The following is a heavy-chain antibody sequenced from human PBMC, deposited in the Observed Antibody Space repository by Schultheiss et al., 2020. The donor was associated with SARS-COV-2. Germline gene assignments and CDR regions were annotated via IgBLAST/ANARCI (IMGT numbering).Heavy chain of an antibody. J-gene: IGHJ6*02. CDR2: ISGSGGST. D-gene: IGHD1-26*01. Sequence: GGSLRLSCAASGFTFSSYAMSWVRQAPGKGLEWVSAISGSGGSTYYADSVKGRFTISRDNSKNTLYLQMNSLRAEDTAVYYCARDQGRSGSYYYYYGMDVWGQGTTVTVSS. CDR3: ARDQGRSGSYYYYYGMDV. CDR1: GFTFSSYA. V-gene: IGHV3-23*01.